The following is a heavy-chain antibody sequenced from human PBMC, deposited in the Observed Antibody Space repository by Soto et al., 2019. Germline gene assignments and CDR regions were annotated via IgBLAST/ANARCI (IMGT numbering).Heavy chain of an antibody. D-gene: IGHD3-3*01. J-gene: IGHJ4*02. CDR1: GFTFDEYA. CDR3: GKDISRGPTKNYDFWSGPDY. Sequence: PGGSLRLSCAASGFTFDEYAMHWVRQPPGKGLEWVSIISWDGSNRYYADSVQGRFTISRDNSKYSLYLEMNSLRPEDTALYYCGKDISRGPTKNYDFWSGPDYWGQGTLVTVSS. V-gene: IGHV3-43D*04. CDR2: ISWDGSNR.